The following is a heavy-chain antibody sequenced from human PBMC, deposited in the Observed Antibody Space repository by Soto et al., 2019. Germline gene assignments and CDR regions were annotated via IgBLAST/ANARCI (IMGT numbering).Heavy chain of an antibody. CDR1: GFTFSSYS. V-gene: IGHV3-21*01. CDR2: ISSSSSYI. Sequence: LRLSCAASGFTFSSYSMNWVRQAPGKGLEWVSSISSSSSYIYYADSVKGRFTISRDNAKNSLYLQMNSLRAEDTAVYYCARVSGSSRMYYFDYWGQGTLVTVSS. CDR3: ARVSGSSRMYYFDY. D-gene: IGHD6-19*01. J-gene: IGHJ4*02.